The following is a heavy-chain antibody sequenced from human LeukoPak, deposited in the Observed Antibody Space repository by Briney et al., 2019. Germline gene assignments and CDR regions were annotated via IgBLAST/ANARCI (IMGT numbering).Heavy chain of an antibody. CDR1: GFTFSSHA. CDR2: ISGSGGST. J-gene: IGHJ4*02. Sequence: GSLRLSCAASGFTFSSHAMSWVRQAPGKGLEWVSSISGSGGSTYSADSVKGRFTISRDNSKNTLYLQMNSLRAEDTAVYYCAKAVYYGGNLRYFDYWGQGTLVTVSS. V-gene: IGHV3-23*01. D-gene: IGHD4-23*01. CDR3: AKAVYYGGNLRYFDY.